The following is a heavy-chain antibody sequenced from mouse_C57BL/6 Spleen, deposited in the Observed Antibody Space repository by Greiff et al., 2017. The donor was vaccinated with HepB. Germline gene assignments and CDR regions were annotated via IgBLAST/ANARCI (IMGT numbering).Heavy chain of an antibody. Sequence: VHLVESGAELVKPGASVKISCKASGYAFSSYWMNWVKQRPGKGLEWIGQIYPGDGDTNYNGKFKGKATLTADKSSSTAYMQLSSLTSEDSAVYFCARRDYYGSSSWFAYWGQGTLVTVSA. D-gene: IGHD1-1*01. CDR1: GYAFSSYW. CDR3: ARRDYYGSSSWFAY. J-gene: IGHJ3*01. V-gene: IGHV1-80*01. CDR2: IYPGDGDT.